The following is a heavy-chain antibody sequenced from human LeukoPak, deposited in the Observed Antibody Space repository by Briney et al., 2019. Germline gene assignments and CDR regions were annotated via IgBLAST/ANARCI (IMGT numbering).Heavy chain of an antibody. V-gene: IGHV3-48*03. CDR3: ASGAAAGRLDY. J-gene: IGHJ4*02. D-gene: IGHD6-13*01. CDR1: GFTFSSYE. CDR2: ISSSGSTI. Sequence: GSLRLSCAASGFTFSSYEMNWVRQAPGKGLEWVSYISSSGSTIYYADSVKGRFTISRDNAKNSPYLQMNSLRAEDTAVYYCASGAAAGRLDYWGQGTLVTVSS.